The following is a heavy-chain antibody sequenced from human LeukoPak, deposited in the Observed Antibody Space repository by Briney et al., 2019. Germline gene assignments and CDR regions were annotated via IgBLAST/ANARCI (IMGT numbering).Heavy chain of an antibody. CDR1: GYTFTSNY. V-gene: IGHV1-46*01. CDR2: IYPRDGST. J-gene: IGHJ4*02. Sequence: ASVKVSCKASGYTFTSNYIHWVRQAPGQGLEWMGMIYPRDGSTSYAQKFQGRVTVTRDTPTSTVHMELSGLRSEDTAVYYCARDQEGFDCWGQGTLVTVSS. CDR3: ARDQEGFDC.